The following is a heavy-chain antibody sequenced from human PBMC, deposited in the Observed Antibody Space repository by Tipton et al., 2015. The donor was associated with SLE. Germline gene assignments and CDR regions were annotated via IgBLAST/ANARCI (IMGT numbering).Heavy chain of an antibody. CDR3: ARGGRRDFDL. CDR2: IYYSGST. D-gene: IGHD1-26*01. Sequence: TLSLTCSVSGGSINAYYWSWIRQPPGKGLEWIGYIYYSGSTNYNPSLKSRVTISVDTSKNQFSLKLSSVTAADTAVYYCARGGRRDFDLWGRGTLVTVSS. J-gene: IGHJ2*01. V-gene: IGHV4-59*01. CDR1: GGSINAYY.